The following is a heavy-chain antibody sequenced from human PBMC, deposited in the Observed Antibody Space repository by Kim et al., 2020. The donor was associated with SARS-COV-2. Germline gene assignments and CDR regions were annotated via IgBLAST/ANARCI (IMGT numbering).Heavy chain of an antibody. V-gene: IGHV1-69*13. D-gene: IGHD6-19*01. CDR1: GGTFSSYA. CDR2: IIPIFGTA. J-gene: IGHJ6*02. CDR3: ASEEGIAVADLLFYYGMDV. Sequence: SVKVSCKASGGTFSSYAISWVRQAPGQGLEWMGGIIPIFGTANYAQKFQGRVTITADESTSTAYMELSSLRSEDTAVYYCASEEGIAVADLLFYYGMDVWGQGTTVTVSS.